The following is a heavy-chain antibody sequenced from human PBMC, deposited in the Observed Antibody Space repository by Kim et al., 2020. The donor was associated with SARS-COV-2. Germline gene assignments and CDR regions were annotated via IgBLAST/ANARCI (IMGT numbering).Heavy chain of an antibody. D-gene: IGHD2-2*01. Sequence: GGSLRLSCAASGFTFSSYSMNWVRQAPGKGLEWVSSISSSIIYIYYADSVKGRFTISRDNAKNSLYLQMNSLRAEDTAVYYCAGDPDCSSTSCYADYWGQGTLVTVSS. J-gene: IGHJ4*02. V-gene: IGHV3-21*01. CDR3: AGDPDCSSTSCYADY. CDR1: GFTFSSYS. CDR2: ISSSIIYI.